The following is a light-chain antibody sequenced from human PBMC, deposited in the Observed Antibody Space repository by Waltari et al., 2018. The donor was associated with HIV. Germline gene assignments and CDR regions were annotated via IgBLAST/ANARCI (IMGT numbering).Light chain of an antibody. CDR2: SNN. CDR1: SSHLADNP. J-gene: IGLJ2*01. V-gene: IGLV1-44*01. CDR3: STWDDSLNEWV. Sequence: QSVLTQPPSASGTPGRRGTISCYGSSSHLADNPVTSYLQVPGTAPPVLIYSNNQRPSGVPDRFSGSKSGTSVSLAISGLQSEDEADYYCSTWDDSLNEWVFGGGTKLTVL.